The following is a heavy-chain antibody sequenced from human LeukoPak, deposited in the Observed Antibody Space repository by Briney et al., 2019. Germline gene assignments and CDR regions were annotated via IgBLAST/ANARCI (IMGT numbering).Heavy chain of an antibody. V-gene: IGHV3-15*01. CDR2: IRSRSAGGTT. Sequence: GVSQRLSCAAARLTSNNAWMRWVCHSPGKGLEWVGRIRSRSAGGTTDYGAPVKGRFTISRDDSKNTPYLQMNSLKTEDTAVYYCSTGGGTHDYWGQGTLVTVSS. J-gene: IGHJ4*02. D-gene: IGHD2-15*01. CDR1: RLTSNNAW. CDR3: STGGGTHDY.